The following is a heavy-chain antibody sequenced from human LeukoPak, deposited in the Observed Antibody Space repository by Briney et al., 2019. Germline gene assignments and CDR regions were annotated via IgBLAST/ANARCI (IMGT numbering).Heavy chain of an antibody. V-gene: IGHV3-15*01. CDR2: IKSKTDGGTT. J-gene: IGHJ4*02. CDR3: TTVMVRGVIIGFDY. Sequence: GGSLRLSCAASGFTFSSYWMSWVRQAPGKGLEWVGRIKSKTDGGTTDYAAPVKGRFTISRDDSKNTLYLQMNSLKTEDTAVYYCTTVMVRGVIIGFDYWGQGTLVTVSS. D-gene: IGHD3-10*01. CDR1: GFTFSSYW.